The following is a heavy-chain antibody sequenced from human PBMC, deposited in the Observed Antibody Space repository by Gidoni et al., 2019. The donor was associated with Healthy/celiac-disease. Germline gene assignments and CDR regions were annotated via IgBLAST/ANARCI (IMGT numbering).Heavy chain of an antibody. Sequence: QVQLQESGPGLVKPSETLSLTCTVSGGSIISYYWSWIRQPPGKGLEWLGYIYYSGSTNYNPSLKSRVTISVDTSKNQFSLKLSSVTAADTAVYYCAGGFTMARSFYYYYGMDVWGQGTTVTVSS. CDR1: GGSIISYY. CDR3: AGGFTMARSFYYYYGMDV. CDR2: IYYSGST. V-gene: IGHV4-59*01. J-gene: IGHJ6*02. D-gene: IGHD3-10*01.